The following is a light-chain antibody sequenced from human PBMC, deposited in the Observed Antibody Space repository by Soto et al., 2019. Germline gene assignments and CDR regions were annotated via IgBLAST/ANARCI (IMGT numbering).Light chain of an antibody. CDR2: GAS. V-gene: IGKV3-15*01. J-gene: IGKJ2*01. Sequence: EIVMTQSPATLSVSPGDRATLSCRASQSVRSYLAWYQQKPGQSPRLLISGASTRANGFPARFSGSGSGTEFTLTISTLQSEDFGVYYCEQYNNWPYTFGQGTQLEIK. CDR3: EQYNNWPYT. CDR1: QSVRSY.